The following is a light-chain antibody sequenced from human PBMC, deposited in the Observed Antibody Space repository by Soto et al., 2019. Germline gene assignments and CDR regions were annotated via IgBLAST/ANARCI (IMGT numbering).Light chain of an antibody. V-gene: IGLV2-23*01. J-gene: IGLJ7*01. CDR3: CSYAGPRFYV. Sequence: QSVLTQPASVSGSPGQSITISCTGTSSDVGGYYLVSWYQQRPGKDPQLLIYEDNKRPSGVSSRFSGSKSGNTASLTISGLQPDDEADYYCCSYAGPRFYVFGTGTQLTVL. CDR2: EDN. CDR1: SSDVGGYYL.